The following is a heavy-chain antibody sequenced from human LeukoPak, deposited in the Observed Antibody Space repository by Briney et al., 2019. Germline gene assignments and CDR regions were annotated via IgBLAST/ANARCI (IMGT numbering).Heavy chain of an antibody. CDR2: VSYDGTTR. CDR1: GFTFRHFP. Sequence: GGSLRLPCAASGFTFRHFPMHWVRQAPDKGLEWLAIVSYDGTTRSYADSVKGRFTISRDNSRSALYLQMNSLRGDDTAMYYCARLDNSDAFDYWGQGVLVTVSS. CDR3: ARLDNSDAFDY. J-gene: IGHJ4*02. V-gene: IGHV3-30-3*01. D-gene: IGHD3-9*01.